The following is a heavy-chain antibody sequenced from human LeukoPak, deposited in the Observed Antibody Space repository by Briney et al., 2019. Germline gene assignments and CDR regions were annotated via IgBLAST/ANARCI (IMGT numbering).Heavy chain of an antibody. V-gene: IGHV1-8*01. D-gene: IGHD3-22*01. Sequence: ASVKVSCKASGYTFTSYDINWVRQATGQGLEWMGWMNHNSGDTGYAQKFQGRVTMTRNTSISTAYMELSSLRSEDTAVYYCARGGPPSSRGYAIYYFDYWGQGTLVTVSS. J-gene: IGHJ4*02. CDR2: MNHNSGDT. CDR1: GYTFTSYD. CDR3: ARGGPPSSRGYAIYYFDY.